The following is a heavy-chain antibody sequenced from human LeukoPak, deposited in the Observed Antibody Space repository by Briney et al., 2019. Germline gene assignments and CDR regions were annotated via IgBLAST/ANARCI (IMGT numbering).Heavy chain of an antibody. CDR1: GFSFSTYA. J-gene: IGHJ4*02. V-gene: IGHV3-23*01. Sequence: GGSLRLSCAASGFSFSTYAMSWVRQAPGKGLEWVSSIIATGDSTYYADSVKGRFTISRDNSKNTLYLQMNSLRAEDTAVYYCARGGEGYLDYWGQGTLVTVSS. CDR2: IIATGDST. CDR3: ARGGEGYLDY.